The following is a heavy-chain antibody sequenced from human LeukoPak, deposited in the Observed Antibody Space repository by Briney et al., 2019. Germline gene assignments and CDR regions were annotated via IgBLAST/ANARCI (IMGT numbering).Heavy chain of an antibody. Sequence: PGGSLRLSCAASGFTFSSYAMSWVRQAPGKGLEWVSAISGSGGSTYYADSVKGRFTISRDSSKNTLYLQMNSLRAEDTAVYYCEKDVGGGDILTGYYLDYWGQGTLVTVSS. CDR2: ISGSGGST. CDR3: EKDVGGGDILTGYYLDY. CDR1: GFTFSSYA. J-gene: IGHJ4*02. D-gene: IGHD3-9*01. V-gene: IGHV3-23*01.